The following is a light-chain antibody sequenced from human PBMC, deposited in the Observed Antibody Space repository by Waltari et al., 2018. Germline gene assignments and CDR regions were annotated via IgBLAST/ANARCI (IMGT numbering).Light chain of an antibody. Sequence: QSAPTQPASVSGSPGQSLTVSCTGSSRDVGSYNFVSWYQHHPGNAPKLIIYEVTKRPSGVSDRFSCSKSGNTASLTISGLQTDDEADYYCSSYAGGVYVFGTGTTVTVL. CDR2: EVT. V-gene: IGLV2-23*02. CDR3: SSYAGGVYV. J-gene: IGLJ1*01. CDR1: SRDVGSYNF.